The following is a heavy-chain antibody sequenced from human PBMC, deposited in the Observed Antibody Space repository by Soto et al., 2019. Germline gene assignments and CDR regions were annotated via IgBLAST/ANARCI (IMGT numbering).Heavy chain of an antibody. V-gene: IGHV1-69*06. D-gene: IGHD5-12*01. J-gene: IGHJ4*01. CDR1: GGLFSVFS. CDR3: ATIRVRGGPLRFED. CDR2: VLPITGST. Sequence: QVQLVQSGAEVKKPGSSVKVSCKTSGGLFSVFSFNWVRQAAGQGLEWMGGVLPITGSTDYAQKFQGRLTITADRSTSTIYMELSTLTSDDTANYYCATIRVRGGPLRFEDGGQGTLISVSS.